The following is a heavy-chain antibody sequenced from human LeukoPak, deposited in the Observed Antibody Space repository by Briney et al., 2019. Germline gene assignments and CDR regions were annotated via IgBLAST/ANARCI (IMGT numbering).Heavy chain of an antibody. CDR1: GYTFTSYG. D-gene: IGHD3-3*01. J-gene: IGHJ4*02. V-gene: IGHV1-18*01. CDR2: ISAYNGNT. Sequence: GASVKVSCKASGYTFTSYGISWVRQAPGQGLEWMGWISAYNGNTNYAQKLQGRVTMTTDTSTSTAYMELRSLRSDDTAVYYCARGYDFWSGYFRFDYWGQGTLVTVSS. CDR3: ARGYDFWSGYFRFDY.